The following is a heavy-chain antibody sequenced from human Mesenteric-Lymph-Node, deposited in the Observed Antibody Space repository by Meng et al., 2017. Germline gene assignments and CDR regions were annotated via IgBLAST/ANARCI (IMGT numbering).Heavy chain of an antibody. J-gene: IGHJ3*02. V-gene: IGHV1-2*02. Sequence: ASVKVSCKASGYTFTGYYMHWVRQAPGQGLEWMGWINPNSGGTNYAQKFQGRVTMTRDTSISTAYMELSRLRSDDTAVYYCAREMDFFHLLYGSGVGVDAFDIWGQGTMVTVSS. CDR3: AREMDFFHLLYGSGVGVDAFDI. CDR1: GYTFTGYY. D-gene: IGHD3-10*01. CDR2: INPNSGGT.